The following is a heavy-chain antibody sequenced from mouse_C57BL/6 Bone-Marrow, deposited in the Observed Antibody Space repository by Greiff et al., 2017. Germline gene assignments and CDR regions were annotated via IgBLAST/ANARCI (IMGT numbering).Heavy chain of an antibody. CDR1: GYTFTDYN. CDR3: AREGHDDAGYYYAMDY. Sequence: EVQLQQSGPELVKPGASVKIPCKASGYTFTDYNMDWVKQSHGKSLEWIGDINPNNGGTIYNQKFKGKATLTVDKSSSTAYMELRSLTSEDTAVYYCAREGHDDAGYYYAMDYWGQGTSVTVSS. V-gene: IGHV1-18*01. J-gene: IGHJ4*01. CDR2: INPNNGGT. D-gene: IGHD2-12*01.